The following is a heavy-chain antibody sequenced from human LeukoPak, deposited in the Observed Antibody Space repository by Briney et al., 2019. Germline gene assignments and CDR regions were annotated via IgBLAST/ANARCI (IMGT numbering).Heavy chain of an antibody. J-gene: IGHJ4*02. V-gene: IGHV3-23*01. CDR1: GFTFNTYS. CDR2: ISGSGGST. Sequence: GGSLRLSCAASGFTFNTYSMSWVRQAPGKGLEWVSAISGSGGSTYFADSVKGRFTISRDSSKNTLYLQMDSLRAEDTAVYYCAKAQIGSYYGSHFEHWGQGTMVSVSS. D-gene: IGHD1-26*01. CDR3: AKAQIGSYYGSHFEH.